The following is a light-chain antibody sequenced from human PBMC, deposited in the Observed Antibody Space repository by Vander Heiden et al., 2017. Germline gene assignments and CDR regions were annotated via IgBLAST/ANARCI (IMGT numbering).Light chain of an antibody. CDR2: SNN. Sequence: QSVLTQPPSASGTPGQRVTLSCSGSSSNIGSNYVYWYQQLPGTAPKLLMYSNNQRPSGVPDRFSGSKSGTSASLAISGLRSEDEADYYCAAWDDSLRGWVFGGGTKLTVL. J-gene: IGLJ3*02. CDR1: SSNIGSNY. CDR3: AAWDDSLRGWV. V-gene: IGLV1-47*01.